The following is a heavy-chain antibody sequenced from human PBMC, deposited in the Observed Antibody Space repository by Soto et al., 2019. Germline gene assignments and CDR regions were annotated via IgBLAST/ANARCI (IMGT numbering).Heavy chain of an antibody. CDR1: AGTFSSYA. Sequence: QVQLVQSGAEVKKPASSVKVSCKAAAGTFSSYAISWVRQAPGQGLEWMGGIIPIFGTANYAQKLQGRVTNTADESTSTAHIELSSVRSEDTDVYYCARDSSGWYAYYYGMDVWGQGTTVTVSS. CDR2: IIPIFGTA. V-gene: IGHV1-69*01. D-gene: IGHD6-19*01. J-gene: IGHJ6*02. CDR3: ARDSSGWYAYYYGMDV.